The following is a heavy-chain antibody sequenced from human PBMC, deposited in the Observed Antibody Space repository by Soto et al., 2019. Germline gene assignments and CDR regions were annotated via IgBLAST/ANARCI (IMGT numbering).Heavy chain of an antibody. J-gene: IGHJ6*02. CDR3: ARLGGYCSGTSCYGYYGMDV. CDR1: GVSISSNGHY. CDR2: IYYTGNT. V-gene: IGHV4-31*03. D-gene: IGHD2-2*01. Sequence: TLSLTCTVSGVSISSNGHYWTWIRQHPGKGLEWIAYIYYTGNTYYNPSLKSRLSISVDTSKNQFSLKVSSVTAADTAMYYCARLGGYCSGTSCYGYYGMDVWGQGTTVT.